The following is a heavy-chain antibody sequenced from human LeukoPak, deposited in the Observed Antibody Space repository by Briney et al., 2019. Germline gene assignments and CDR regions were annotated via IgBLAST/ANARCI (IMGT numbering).Heavy chain of an antibody. V-gene: IGHV3-30-3*01. D-gene: IGHD6-19*01. CDR1: GFTFSSYA. CDR2: ISYDGSNK. CDR3: ARGNSGWYGLYYFDY. Sequence: GGSLRLSCAASGFTFSSYAMHWVRQAPGKGLEWVAVISYDGSNKYYADSVKGRFTISRDNSKNTLYLQMNSLRAEDTAVYYCARGNSGWYGLYYFDYWGQGTLVTVSS. J-gene: IGHJ4*02.